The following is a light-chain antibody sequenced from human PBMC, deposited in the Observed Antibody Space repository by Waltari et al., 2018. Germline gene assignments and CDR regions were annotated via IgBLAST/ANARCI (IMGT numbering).Light chain of an antibody. CDR1: SSNIGNNI. V-gene: IGLV1-44*01. CDR2: SNV. J-gene: IGLJ3*02. Sequence: QSALTQPPSASGTPGQRVTISCSGSSSNIGNNIVNWYQQLPGTAPKLLIYSNVQRPSGVPDRFSGSKSDTSASLAISGLQSEDEAHYYCAAWDDRLNGQVFGGGTKLTVL. CDR3: AAWDDRLNGQV.